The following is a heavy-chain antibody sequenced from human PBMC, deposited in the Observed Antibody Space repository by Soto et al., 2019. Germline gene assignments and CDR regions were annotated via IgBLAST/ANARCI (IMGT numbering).Heavy chain of an antibody. CDR1: GYTFTGYY. Sequence: ASVKVSCKASGYTFTGYYMHWVRQAPGQGLEWMGWINPNSGGTNYAQKFQGWVTMTRDTSISTAYMELSRLRSDDTAVYYCARESIGVVGATVFDYWGQGTLVTVSS. CDR3: ARESIGVVGATVFDY. J-gene: IGHJ4*02. D-gene: IGHD1-26*01. V-gene: IGHV1-2*04. CDR2: INPNSGGT.